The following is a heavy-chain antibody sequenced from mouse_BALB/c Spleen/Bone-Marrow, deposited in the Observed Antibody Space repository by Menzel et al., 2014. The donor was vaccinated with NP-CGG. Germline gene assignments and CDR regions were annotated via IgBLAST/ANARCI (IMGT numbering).Heavy chain of an antibody. D-gene: IGHD2-4*01. V-gene: IGHV5-9-3*01. CDR1: GFTFSSYA. Sequence: EVKLMESGGGLVKPGGSLKLSCAASGFTFSSYAMSWVSQTPEKRLEWVATISSGGSYTYYPDSVKGRFTIFRDNAKNTLYLQMSSLRSEDTAMYYCARHGITRLLDYWGQGTTLTVSS. CDR3: ARHGITRLLDY. CDR2: ISSGGSYT. J-gene: IGHJ2*01.